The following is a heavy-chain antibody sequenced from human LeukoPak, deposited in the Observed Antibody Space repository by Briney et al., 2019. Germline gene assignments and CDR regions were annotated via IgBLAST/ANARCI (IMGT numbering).Heavy chain of an antibody. Sequence: ASVKVSCKASGYTFTGYYMHWVRQAPGQGLEWMGWISAYNGNTNYAQKLQGRVTMTTDTSTSTAYMELRGLRSDDTAVYYCARSGSGSYRGNFDYWGQGTLVTVSS. V-gene: IGHV1-18*04. CDR2: ISAYNGNT. D-gene: IGHD1-26*01. J-gene: IGHJ4*02. CDR3: ARSGSGSYRGNFDY. CDR1: GYTFTGYY.